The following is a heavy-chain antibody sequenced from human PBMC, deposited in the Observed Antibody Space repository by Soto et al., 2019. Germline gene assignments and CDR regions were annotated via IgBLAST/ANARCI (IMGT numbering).Heavy chain of an antibody. V-gene: IGHV5-10-1*01. J-gene: IGHJ4*02. D-gene: IGHD3-10*01. Sequence: GESLKISCKGSGYSFTSYWISWVRRMPGKGLEWMGRIDPSDSYTNYSPSFQGHVTISADKSISTAYLQWSSLKASDTAMYYCATQTTAYYYGSGGFDYWGQGTLVTVPS. CDR3: ATQTTAYYYGSGGFDY. CDR1: GYSFTSYW. CDR2: IDPSDSYT.